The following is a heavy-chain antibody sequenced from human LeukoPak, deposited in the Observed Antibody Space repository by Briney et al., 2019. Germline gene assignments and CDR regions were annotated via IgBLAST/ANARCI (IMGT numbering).Heavy chain of an antibody. Sequence: GGSLRLSCAASGFTFSSYDMHWVRQATGKGLEWVSAIGTAGDTYYLGSVKGRFTISRENAKNSLYLQMNSLRAEDTAVYYCARACSSTSCYFPYYYGMDVWGQGTTVTVSS. D-gene: IGHD2-2*01. CDR1: GFTFSSYD. CDR3: ARACSSTSCYFPYYYGMDV. J-gene: IGHJ6*02. CDR2: IGTAGDT. V-gene: IGHV3-13*01.